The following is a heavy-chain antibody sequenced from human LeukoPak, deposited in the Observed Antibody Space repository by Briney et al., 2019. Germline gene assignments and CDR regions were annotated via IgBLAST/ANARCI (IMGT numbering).Heavy chain of an antibody. D-gene: IGHD3-9*01. Sequence: GSLRLSCAASGFTFSSYAMSWVRQPPGKGLEWIGEINHSGSTNYNPSLKSRVTISVDTSKNQFSLKLSSVTAADTAVYYCARGEVSSVLRYFDWLSKYNWFDPWGQGTLVTVSS. CDR1: GFTFSSYA. J-gene: IGHJ5*02. CDR3: ARGEVSSVLRYFDWLSKYNWFDP. CDR2: INHSGST. V-gene: IGHV4-34*01.